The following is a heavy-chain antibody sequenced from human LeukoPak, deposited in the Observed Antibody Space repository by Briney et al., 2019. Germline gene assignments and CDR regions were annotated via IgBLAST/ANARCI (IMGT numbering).Heavy chain of an antibody. J-gene: IGHJ4*02. D-gene: IGHD1-20*01. CDR3: AKDPGYNWNDFDY. CDR1: GFTFSSNA. CDR2: ISSSGGST. Sequence: GGSLRLSCAASGFTFSSNAMSWVRQAPGKGLEWVSVISSSGGSTYSADSVKGRFTISRDNSKNTLYLEMNSLRAEDTAVYYCAKDPGYNWNDFDYWGQGTLVTVSS. V-gene: IGHV3-23*01.